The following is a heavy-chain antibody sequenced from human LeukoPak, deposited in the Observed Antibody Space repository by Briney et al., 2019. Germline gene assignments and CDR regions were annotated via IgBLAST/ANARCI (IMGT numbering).Heavy chain of an antibody. CDR2: IYTSGST. CDR1: GGSISSYY. V-gene: IGHV4-4*07. Sequence: SETLSLTCTVSGGSISSYYWSWIRQPAGKGLEWIGRIYTSGSTNYNPSLKSRVTMSVDTSKNQFSLKLSSVTAADTAVYYCASSPYDSEGNWFDPWGQGTLVTVSS. CDR3: ASSPYDSEGNWFDP. D-gene: IGHD3-22*01. J-gene: IGHJ5*02.